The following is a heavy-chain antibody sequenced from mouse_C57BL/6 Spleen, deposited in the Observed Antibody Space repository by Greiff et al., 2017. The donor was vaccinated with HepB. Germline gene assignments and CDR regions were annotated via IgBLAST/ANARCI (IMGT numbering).Heavy chain of an antibody. CDR3: ARSYYGSSHWFAY. CDR1: GYTFTDYN. Sequence: EVQLQQSGPELVKPGASVKMSCKASGYTFTDYNMHWVKQSHGKSLEWIGYINPNNGGTSYNQKFKGKATLTVNKSSSTAYMELRSLTSEDSAVYYCARSYYGSSHWFAYWGQGTLVTVSA. J-gene: IGHJ3*01. D-gene: IGHD1-1*01. CDR2: INPNNGGT. V-gene: IGHV1-22*01.